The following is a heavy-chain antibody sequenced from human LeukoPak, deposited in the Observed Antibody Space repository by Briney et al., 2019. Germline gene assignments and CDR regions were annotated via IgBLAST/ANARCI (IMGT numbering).Heavy chain of an antibody. CDR2: IIPIFGTA. CDR1: GGTFGSYA. Sequence: ASVKVSCKASGGTFGSYAISWVRQAPGQGLEWMGGIIPIFGTANYAQKFQGRVTITADESTSTAYMELSSLRSEDTAVYYCARDKDEGYSSSWYRFDYWGQGTLVTVSS. D-gene: IGHD6-13*01. J-gene: IGHJ4*02. V-gene: IGHV1-69*13. CDR3: ARDKDEGYSSSWYRFDY.